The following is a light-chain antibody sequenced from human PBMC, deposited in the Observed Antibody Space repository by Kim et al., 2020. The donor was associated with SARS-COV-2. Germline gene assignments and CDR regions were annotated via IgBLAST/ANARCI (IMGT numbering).Light chain of an antibody. CDR2: EAT. Sequence: GQSATISCTGNPSDVARYNYVSWYQQHPGKPPKLMIYEATHRPSGVPDRFSGSKSGNTASLTVSGLQAEDETDYYCSSYAGDNNYVLFGGGTKLTVL. CDR3: SSYAGDNNYVL. CDR1: PSDVARYNY. J-gene: IGLJ2*01. V-gene: IGLV2-8*01.